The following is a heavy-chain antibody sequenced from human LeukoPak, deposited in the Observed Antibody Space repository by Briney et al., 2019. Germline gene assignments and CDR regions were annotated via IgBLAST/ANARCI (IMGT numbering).Heavy chain of an antibody. CDR1: GGTFSSYA. J-gene: IGHJ3*02. CDR3: ARELPHFGVLENAFDI. Sequence: SVKVSCKASGGTFSSYAISWVRQAPGQGLEWMGGITPIFGTANYAQKFQGRVTITADESTSTAYMELSSLRSEDTAVYYCARELPHFGVLENAFDIWGQGTMVTVSS. V-gene: IGHV1-69*01. D-gene: IGHD3-3*01. CDR2: ITPIFGTA.